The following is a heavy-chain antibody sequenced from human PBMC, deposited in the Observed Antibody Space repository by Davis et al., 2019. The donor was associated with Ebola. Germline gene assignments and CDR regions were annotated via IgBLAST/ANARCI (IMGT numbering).Heavy chain of an antibody. CDR1: GFTFSSYW. D-gene: IGHD2-2*01. CDR3: ARDHCSSTSCYREDMDV. Sequence: HTGGSLRLSCAASGFTFSSYWMHWVRQAPGKGLVWVSRINSDGSSTSYADSVKGRFTISRDNAKNTLYLQMNSLRAEDTAVYYCARDHCSSTSCYREDMDVWGQGTTVTVSS. CDR2: INSDGSST. J-gene: IGHJ6*02. V-gene: IGHV3-74*01.